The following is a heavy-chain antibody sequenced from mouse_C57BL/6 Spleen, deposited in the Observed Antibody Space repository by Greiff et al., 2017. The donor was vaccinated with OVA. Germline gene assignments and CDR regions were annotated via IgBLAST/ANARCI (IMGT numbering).Heavy chain of an antibody. Sequence: VKLMESGAELARPGASVKLSCKASGYTFTSYGISWVKQRTGQGLEWIGEIYPRSGNTYYNEKFKGKATLTADKSSSTAYMELRSLTSEDSAVYFCARYTTVDYAMDYWGQGTSVTVSS. D-gene: IGHD1-1*01. J-gene: IGHJ4*01. CDR3: ARYTTVDYAMDY. V-gene: IGHV1-81*01. CDR2: IYPRSGNT. CDR1: GYTFTSYG.